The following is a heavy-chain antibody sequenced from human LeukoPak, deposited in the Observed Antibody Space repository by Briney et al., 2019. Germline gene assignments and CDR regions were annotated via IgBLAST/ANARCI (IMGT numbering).Heavy chain of an antibody. CDR3: ARGPNWNYFDY. CDR1: GGSISSYH. V-gene: IGHV4-59*01. D-gene: IGHD1-20*01. J-gene: IGHJ4*02. CDR2: IYSSGST. Sequence: SETPSLTCTVSGGSISSYHWGWIRQPPGKGLEWIGYIYSSGSTNYNPSLKSRVTISVDTSKNQFSLKLSSVTAADTAVYYCARGPNWNYFDYWGQGTLVTVSS.